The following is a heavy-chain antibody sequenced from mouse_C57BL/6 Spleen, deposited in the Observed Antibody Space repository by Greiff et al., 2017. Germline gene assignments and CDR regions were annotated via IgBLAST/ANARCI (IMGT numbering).Heavy chain of an antibody. CDR3: ARGGYYDYAMDY. Sequence: EVMLVESGGGLVKPGGSLKLSCAASGFTFSSYTMSWVRQTPEKRLEWVATISGGGGNTYYPDSVKGRFTISRDNAKNTLFLQMTSLRSEDTAMYYCARGGYYDYAMDYWGQGTSVTVSS. J-gene: IGHJ4*01. D-gene: IGHD2-3*01. V-gene: IGHV5-9*01. CDR1: GFTFSSYT. CDR2: ISGGGGNT.